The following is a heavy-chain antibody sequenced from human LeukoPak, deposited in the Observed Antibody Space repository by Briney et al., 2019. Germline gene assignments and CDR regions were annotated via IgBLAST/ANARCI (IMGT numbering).Heavy chain of an antibody. CDR3: ARITYDFWSGYYMPDDP. CDR1: GYTFTNYG. CDR2: ISIYNGNT. V-gene: IGHV1-18*01. Sequence: ASVKVSCKASGYTFTNYGISWVRQAPGQGLEWMGWISIYNGNTDYAQKLRGRVTMTTDTSTSTAYMGLRSLRSDDTAAYYCARITYDFWSGYYMPDDPWGQGTLVTVSS. J-gene: IGHJ5*02. D-gene: IGHD3-3*01.